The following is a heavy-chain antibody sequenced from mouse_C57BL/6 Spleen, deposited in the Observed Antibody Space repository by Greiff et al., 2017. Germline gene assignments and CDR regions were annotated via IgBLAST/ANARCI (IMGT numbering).Heavy chain of an antibody. J-gene: IGHJ3*01. V-gene: IGHV1-7*01. CDR1: GYTFTSYW. CDR2: INPSSGYT. CDR3: AYNNYTSQFAY. D-gene: IGHD2-5*01. Sequence: QVHVKQSGAELAKPGASVKLSCKASGYTFTSYWMHWVKQRPGQGLEWIGYINPSSGYTKYNQKFKDKATLTADKSSSTAYMQMSSLTYEDSSVYYCAYNNYTSQFAYWGQGTLGTVSA.